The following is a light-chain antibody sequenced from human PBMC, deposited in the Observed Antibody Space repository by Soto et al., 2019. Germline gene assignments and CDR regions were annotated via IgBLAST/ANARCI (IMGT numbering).Light chain of an antibody. CDR3: QQYSDSSGA. CDR1: QGISSY. V-gene: IGKV1-9*01. Sequence: IQLTQSPSSLSASVGDRGTITCRASQGISSYLAWYQQKPGKAPKLLIYAASTLQSGVPSRFSGSGSGTDFTLTISSLQPEDFATYYCQQYSDSSGAFGQGAKVDVK. CDR2: AAS. J-gene: IGKJ1*01.